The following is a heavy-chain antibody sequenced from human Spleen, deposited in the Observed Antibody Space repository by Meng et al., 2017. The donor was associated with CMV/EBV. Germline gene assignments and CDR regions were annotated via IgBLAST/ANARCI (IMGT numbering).Heavy chain of an antibody. J-gene: IGHJ6*02. V-gene: IGHV3-11*01. CDR2: ISSTTNAI. D-gene: IGHD2-2*01. Sequence: GESLKISCAASGFTFSDYYMSWIRQAPGKGLEWVSYISSTTNAIYYADSVKGRFTISRDNSKNTLYLQMNSLRAEDTAVYYCAKPQSGPAGVYYYYYGMDVWGQGTTVTVSS. CDR1: GFTFSDYY. CDR3: AKPQSGPAGVYYYYYGMDV.